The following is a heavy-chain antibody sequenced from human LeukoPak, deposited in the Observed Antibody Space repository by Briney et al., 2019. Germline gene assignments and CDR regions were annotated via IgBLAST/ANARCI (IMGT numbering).Heavy chain of an antibody. D-gene: IGHD2-15*01. CDR2: VFHSGYT. CDR1: GYSISSGYF. J-gene: IGHJ4*02. V-gene: IGHV4-38-2*02. Sequence: PSETLSLTCTVSGYSISSGYFWGWIRQPPGKGLEWIGSVFHSGYTYQNPSLKSRIAISIDRSKNQFSLKLSSVTAADTAFYYCARGYCSGGSCSTAPSMWGQGTLVTVSS. CDR3: ARGYCSGGSCSTAPSM.